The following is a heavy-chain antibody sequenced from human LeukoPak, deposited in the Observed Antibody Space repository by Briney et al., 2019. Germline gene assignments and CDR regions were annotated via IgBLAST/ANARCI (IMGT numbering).Heavy chain of an antibody. D-gene: IGHD4-17*01. CDR2: ISSSSSFI. Sequence: GGSLRLSCAASGFTFSSYSMNWVRQAPGKGLEWVSSISSSSSFIYYADSVKGRFTISRDNAKNSLYLQMNSLRAEDTAVYYCARIMTTVTTVEYWGQGTLVTVSS. J-gene: IGHJ4*02. CDR1: GFTFSSYS. CDR3: ARIMTTVTTVEY. V-gene: IGHV3-21*01.